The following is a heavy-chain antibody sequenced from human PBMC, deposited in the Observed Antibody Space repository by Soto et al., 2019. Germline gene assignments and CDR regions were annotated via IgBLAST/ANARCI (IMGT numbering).Heavy chain of an antibody. D-gene: IGHD6-13*01. J-gene: IGHJ4*02. CDR1: GFTFSLHF. CDR2: INPDGSEK. Sequence: SLRLSCAPSGFTFSLHFMTWVRHSPWKWLEWVSNINPDGSEKFSVDSVKGRFTISRDNAKNSLYLQMNSLRAEDTAVYFCARGYSSSPLFEDYFDYWGQGALVTVSS. CDR3: ARGYSSSPLFEDYFDY. V-gene: IGHV3-7*04.